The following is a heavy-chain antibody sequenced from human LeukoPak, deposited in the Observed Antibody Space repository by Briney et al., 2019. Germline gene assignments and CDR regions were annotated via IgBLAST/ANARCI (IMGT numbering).Heavy chain of an antibody. CDR1: GFTFSSYG. Sequence: GGSLRLSCAASGFTFSSYGMHWVRQAPGKGLEWVAVISYDGSNKYYADSVKGRFTISRDNSKNTLYLQMNSLRAEDTAMYYCAKDRTYSGYDTYYYYYGMDVWGQGTTVTVSS. J-gene: IGHJ6*02. CDR2: ISYDGSNK. D-gene: IGHD5-12*01. V-gene: IGHV3-30*18. CDR3: AKDRTYSGYDTYYYYYGMDV.